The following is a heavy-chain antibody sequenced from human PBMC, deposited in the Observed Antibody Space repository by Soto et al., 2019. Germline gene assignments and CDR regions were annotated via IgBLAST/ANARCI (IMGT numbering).Heavy chain of an antibody. D-gene: IGHD2-2*01. CDR1: GYTFTGYY. Sequence: QVQLVQSGAEVKKPGASVKVSCKASGYTFTGYYMHWVRQAPGQGLEWMGWINPNSGVTNYAQKFQGWVNMTRDTSISRCYMELSRLRSDDTAVYYCARGGGELTGGIVVVPAAMPARLRDYYYYMDVWGKGTTVTVSS. J-gene: IGHJ6*03. CDR2: INPNSGVT. CDR3: ARGGGELTGGIVVVPAAMPARLRDYYYYMDV. V-gene: IGHV1-2*04.